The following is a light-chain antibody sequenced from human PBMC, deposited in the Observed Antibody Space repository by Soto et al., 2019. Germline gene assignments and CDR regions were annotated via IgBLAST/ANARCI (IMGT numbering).Light chain of an antibody. CDR3: QQYGSSGT. J-gene: IGKJ1*01. CDR2: GAS. Sequence: EIVFTQSPGTLSLSPGERATLSCRASQSVSRSYLAWYQQKPGQAPRLLIYGASSRATGIPDRFSGSGSGTDFTLTISRLEPEDCAVYYCQQYGSSGTFGQGTKVDIK. CDR1: QSVSRSY. V-gene: IGKV3-20*01.